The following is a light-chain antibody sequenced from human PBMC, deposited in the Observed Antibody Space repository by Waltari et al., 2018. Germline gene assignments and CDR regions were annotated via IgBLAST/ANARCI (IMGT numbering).Light chain of an antibody. V-gene: IGKV2-40*01. J-gene: IGKJ4*01. Sequence: DIVMTQTPLSLPVTPGEPASISCRSSQSLLHTDGYTYLDWYLQKPGQSPQLLIYGGSNRASGVPDRFSGSGSGTDFTLKISKVEAEDGGVYYCMQHKTLPLTFGGGTKVEIK. CDR1: QSLLHTDGYTY. CDR3: MQHKTLPLT. CDR2: GGS.